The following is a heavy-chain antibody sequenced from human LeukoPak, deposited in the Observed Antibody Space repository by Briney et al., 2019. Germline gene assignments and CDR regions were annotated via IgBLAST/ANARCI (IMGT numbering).Heavy chain of an antibody. Sequence: SETLSLTCTVSGGSISSGDSHGSWIRQPPGEGLEWIGYIFYSGNIYYNPSLKSRLTISLDMSKNQFSLKLSSVTAADTAVYYCARAPGVAEVGRLDLWGRGTLVTVSS. J-gene: IGHJ2*01. V-gene: IGHV4-30-4*01. CDR1: GGSISSGDSH. D-gene: IGHD7-27*01. CDR3: ARAPGVAEVGRLDL. CDR2: IFYSGNI.